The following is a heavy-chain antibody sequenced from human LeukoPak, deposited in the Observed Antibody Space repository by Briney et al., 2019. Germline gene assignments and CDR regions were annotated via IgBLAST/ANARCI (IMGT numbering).Heavy chain of an antibody. V-gene: IGHV4-59*12. D-gene: IGHD6-6*01. CDR3: ASQRDLGKQLVYAFDI. CDR1: GGSISSYY. CDR2: IYYSGST. Sequence: SETLSLTCTVSGGSISSYYWSWIRQPPGKGLEWIGYIYYSGSTNYNPSLKSRVTMSVDTSKNQFSLKLSSVTAADTAVYYCASQRDLGKQLVYAFDIWGQGTMVTVSS. J-gene: IGHJ3*02.